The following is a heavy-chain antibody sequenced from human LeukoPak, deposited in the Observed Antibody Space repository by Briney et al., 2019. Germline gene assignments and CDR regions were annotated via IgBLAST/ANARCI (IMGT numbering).Heavy chain of an antibody. D-gene: IGHD3-3*01. J-gene: IGHJ3*02. CDR3: ARYGTIFGGMRAFDI. CDR1: GGSISSSSYY. Sequence: SETLSLTCTVSGGSISSSSYYWGWIRQPPGKGLEWIGSIYYSGSTYYNPSLKSRVTISVDTSKNQFSLKLSSVTAADTAMYYCARYGTIFGGMRAFDIWGQGTMVTVSS. V-gene: IGHV4-39*01. CDR2: IYYSGST.